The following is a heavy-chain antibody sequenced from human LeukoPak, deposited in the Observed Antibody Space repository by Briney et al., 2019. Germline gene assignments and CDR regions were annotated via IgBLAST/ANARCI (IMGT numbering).Heavy chain of an antibody. V-gene: IGHV1-2*02. CDR2: INPNTGGT. Sequence: ASVKVSCKASGYTFTAYYMHWVRQAPGQGLEWMGWINPNTGGTDHAQRFQGRVTMTRDTSISTAYMELSSLISDDTAVYYCARDVFAEYNTHHKFDPWGQGTLVTVSS. J-gene: IGHJ5*02. D-gene: IGHD1-14*01. CDR3: ARDVFAEYNTHHKFDP. CDR1: GYTFTAYY.